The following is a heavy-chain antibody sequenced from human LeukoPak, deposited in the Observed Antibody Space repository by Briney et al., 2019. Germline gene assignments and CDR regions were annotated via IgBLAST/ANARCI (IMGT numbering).Heavy chain of an antibody. J-gene: IGHJ4*02. V-gene: IGHV1-2*02. CDR2: INPNSGGT. CDR1: GYTFTGYY. CDR3: ARVPGRAYCGGDCFYLDY. D-gene: IGHD2-21*01. Sequence: ASVKVSCKASGYTFTGYYMHWVRQAPGQGREWMGWINPNSGGTNYAQKFQGRVTMTRDTSISTAYMELSRLRSDDTAVYYCARVPGRAYCGGDCFYLDYWGQGTLVTVSS.